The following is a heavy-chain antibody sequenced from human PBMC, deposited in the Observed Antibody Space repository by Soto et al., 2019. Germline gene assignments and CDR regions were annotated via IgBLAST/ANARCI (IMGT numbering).Heavy chain of an antibody. Sequence: QVQVVQSGAEVKKPGSSVKVSCKASGGSFSNYGISWVRQAPGQGLEWMGGIIPVFGTPHYAQKFQDRVTMPADXSTSTVYMEVSSLTSEDTAVYYCARGDATKIIVTTYYGLDVWGQGTTVTVSS. CDR1: GGSFSNYG. CDR3: ARGDATKIIVTTYYGLDV. J-gene: IGHJ6*02. V-gene: IGHV1-69*12. CDR2: IIPVFGTP. D-gene: IGHD3-22*01.